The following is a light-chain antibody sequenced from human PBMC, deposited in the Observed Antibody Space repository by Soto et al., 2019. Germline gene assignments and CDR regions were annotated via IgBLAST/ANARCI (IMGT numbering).Light chain of an antibody. CDR2: DAS. CDR1: QSVRSH. J-gene: IGKJ4*01. CDR3: QQYNAWPFT. Sequence: VFSPSASTLSPPPGESATLSCRASQSVRSHLAWYRQRPGQAPRLLIYDASSRATGIPARFSGSRSGTEFALTISSLQSEDFALYYCQQYNAWPFTFGGATKVDIK. V-gene: IGKV3-15*01.